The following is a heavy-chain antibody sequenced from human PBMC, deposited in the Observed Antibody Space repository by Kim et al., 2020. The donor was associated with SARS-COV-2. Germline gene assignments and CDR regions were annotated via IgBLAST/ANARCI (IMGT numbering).Heavy chain of an antibody. D-gene: IGHD2-21*01. CDR2: T. Sequence: TRYRPSVQGQVTSSADKSISTAYRQWSSLKASDTAMYYCARQVMTHAFDIWGQGTMVTVSS. V-gene: IGHV5-51*01. J-gene: IGHJ3*02. CDR3: ARQVMTHAFDI.